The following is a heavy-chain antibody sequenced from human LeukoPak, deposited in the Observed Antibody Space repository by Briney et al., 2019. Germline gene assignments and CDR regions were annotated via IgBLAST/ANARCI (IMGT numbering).Heavy chain of an antibody. CDR1: GFTFSSYS. D-gene: IGHD6-19*01. Sequence: GGSLRLSCAASGFTFSSYSMNWVRQAPGKGLEWVSSISSSSSYIYYADSVKGRFTISRDNAKNSLYLQMNSLSAEDTAVYYCARDRSVAGIVYYGMDVWGQGTTVTVSS. CDR2: ISSSSSYI. J-gene: IGHJ6*02. CDR3: ARDRSVAGIVYYGMDV. V-gene: IGHV3-21*01.